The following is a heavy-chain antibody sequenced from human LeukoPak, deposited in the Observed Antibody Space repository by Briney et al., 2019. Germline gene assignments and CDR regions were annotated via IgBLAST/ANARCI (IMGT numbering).Heavy chain of an antibody. V-gene: IGHV2-70*04. CDR1: GFSLSTSGMR. Sequence: GPTLVNPTQTLTLTCTFSGFSLSTSGMRVSWVRQPRGKALEWLARIDWDDDKYYSTSLNTRLTISKDTSKNQVVLTMTNMDPLDTATYYCARAFPTVTTFDYWGQGTLVTVSS. CDR2: IDWDDDK. D-gene: IGHD4-17*01. CDR3: ARAFPTVTTFDY. J-gene: IGHJ4*02.